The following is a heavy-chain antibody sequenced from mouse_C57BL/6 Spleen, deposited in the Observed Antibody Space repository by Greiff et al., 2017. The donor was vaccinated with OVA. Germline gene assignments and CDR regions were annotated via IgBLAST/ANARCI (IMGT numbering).Heavy chain of an antibody. V-gene: IGHV5-17*01. CDR1: GFTFSDYG. CDR2: ISSGSSTI. J-gene: IGHJ1*03. CDR3: ARLDWYFEV. Sequence: EVQVVESGGGLVKPGGSLKLSCAASGFTFSDYGMHWVRQAPEKGLEWVAYISSGSSTIYYADTVKGRFTISRDNAKNTLFLQMTSLRSEDTAMYYCARLDWYFEVWGTGTTVTASS.